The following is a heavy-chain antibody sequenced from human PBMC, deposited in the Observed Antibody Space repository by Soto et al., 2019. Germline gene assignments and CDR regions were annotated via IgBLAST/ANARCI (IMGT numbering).Heavy chain of an antibody. J-gene: IGHJ4*02. Sequence: GGSLRLSCPASGFTFSSYSMNWVRQAPGKGLEWVSYISSSSSTIYYADSVKGRFTISRDNAKNSLYLQMNSLRDEDTAVYYCARDLALYYDFWSGYCDYWGQGTLVTVSS. CDR2: ISSSSSTI. CDR1: GFTFSSYS. V-gene: IGHV3-48*02. CDR3: ARDLALYYDFWSGYCDY. D-gene: IGHD3-3*01.